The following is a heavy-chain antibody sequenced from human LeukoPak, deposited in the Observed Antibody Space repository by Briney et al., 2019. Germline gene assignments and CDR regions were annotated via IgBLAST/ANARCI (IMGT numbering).Heavy chain of an antibody. V-gene: IGHV3-48*02. CDR2: ISSSSSTI. CDR3: ARDTSGWYGGEYNWFDP. J-gene: IGHJ5*02. D-gene: IGHD6-19*01. Sequence: GGSLRLSCAASGFTFSSYSMNWVRQAPGKGLEWVSYISSSSSTIYYADSVKGRFTISRDNAKNSLYLQMNSLRDGDTAVYYCARDTSGWYGGEYNWFDPWGQGTLVTVSS. CDR1: GFTFSSYS.